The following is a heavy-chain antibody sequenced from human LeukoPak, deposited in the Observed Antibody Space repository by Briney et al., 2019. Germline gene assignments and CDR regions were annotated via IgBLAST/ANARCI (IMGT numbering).Heavy chain of an antibody. V-gene: IGHV1-69*13. CDR3: ARGGSGTYYTGVFDY. CDR1: GGTFSSYA. CDR2: IIPIFGTA. Sequence: SVKVSCKASGGTFSSYAISWVRQAPGQGLEWMGGIIPIFGTANYAQKFQGRVTITADESTSTAYMELRSLRSDDTAVYYCARGGSGTYYTGVFDYWGQGTLVTVSS. D-gene: IGHD3-10*01. J-gene: IGHJ4*02.